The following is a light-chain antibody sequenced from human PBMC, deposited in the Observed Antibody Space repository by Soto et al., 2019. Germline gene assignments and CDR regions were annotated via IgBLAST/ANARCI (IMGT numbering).Light chain of an antibody. CDR1: QDIRND. Sequence: XXQSPSSLSASVGDRVTITCRASQDIRNDLGWYQQKPGKAPKRLIFSASTLDSGVPSRFSGGGFGTEFTLTISSLQPEDFATYYCLHHYNYPLTLGGGTKVEIK. CDR2: SAS. V-gene: IGKV1-17*01. J-gene: IGKJ4*02. CDR3: LHHYNYPLT.